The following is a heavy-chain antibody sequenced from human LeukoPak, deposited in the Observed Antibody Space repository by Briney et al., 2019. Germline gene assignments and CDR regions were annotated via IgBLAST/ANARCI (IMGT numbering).Heavy chain of an antibody. CDR2: IYPGDSDT. CDR3: ARHVAYCGGDCSNFDY. V-gene: IGHV5-51*01. Sequence: GESLKISCKGSGYSFTSYWISWVRQMPGKGLEWMGIIYPGDSDTRYSPSFQGQVTISADKSISTAYLQWSSLKASDTAMYYCARHVAYCGGDCSNFDYWGQGTLVTVSS. D-gene: IGHD2-21*01. CDR1: GYSFTSYW. J-gene: IGHJ4*02.